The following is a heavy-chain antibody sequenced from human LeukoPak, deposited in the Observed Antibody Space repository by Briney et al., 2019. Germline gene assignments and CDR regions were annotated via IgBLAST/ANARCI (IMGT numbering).Heavy chain of an antibody. V-gene: IGHV1-46*01. D-gene: IGHD3-10*01. CDR1: GYTFTSNY. CDR2: ISPSGGST. CDR3: ARAATSGSYLNWFDP. J-gene: IGHJ5*02. Sequence: GASVKVSCKASGYTFTSNYMHWVRQAPGQGPEWMGVISPSGGSTTYAQKFQGRVTITADESTSTAYMELSSLRSEDTAVYYCARAATSGSYLNWFDPWGQGTLVTVSS.